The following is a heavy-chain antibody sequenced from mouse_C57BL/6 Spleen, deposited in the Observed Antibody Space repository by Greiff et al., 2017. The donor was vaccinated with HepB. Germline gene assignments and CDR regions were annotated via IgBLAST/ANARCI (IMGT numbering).Heavy chain of an antibody. J-gene: IGHJ2*01. CDR3: ARLDYYGSSYSFDY. CDR2: IHPNSGST. Sequence: VQLQQPGAELVKPGASVKLSCKASGYTFTSYWMHWVKQRPGQGLEWIGMIHPNSGSTNYNEKFKSKATLTVDKSSSTAYMQLSSLTSEDSAVYYCARLDYYGSSYSFDYWGQGTTLTVSS. CDR1: GYTFTSYW. D-gene: IGHD1-1*01. V-gene: IGHV1-64*01.